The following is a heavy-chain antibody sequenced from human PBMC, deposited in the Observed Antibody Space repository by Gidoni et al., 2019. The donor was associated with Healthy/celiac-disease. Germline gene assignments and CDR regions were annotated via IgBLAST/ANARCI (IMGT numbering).Heavy chain of an antibody. Sequence: QVQLQESGPGLVKPSQTLSLTCTVSGGSISSGGYYWSWIRQHPGKGLEWIGYIYYSGSTYYNPSLKSRVTISVDTSKNQFSLKLSSVTAADAAVYYCARIFSSSVYYYGMDVWGQGTTVTVSS. V-gene: IGHV4-31*03. CDR2: IYYSGST. J-gene: IGHJ6*02. CDR1: GGSISSGGYY. D-gene: IGHD6-6*01. CDR3: ARIFSSSVYYYGMDV.